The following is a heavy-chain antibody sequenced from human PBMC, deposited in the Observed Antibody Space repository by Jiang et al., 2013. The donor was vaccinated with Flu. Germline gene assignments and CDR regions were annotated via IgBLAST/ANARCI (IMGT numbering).Heavy chain of an antibody. D-gene: IGHD3-22*01. Sequence: GGSLRLSCAASGFTFSSYWMSWVRQAPGKGLEWVANIKQDGSEKYYVDSVKGRFTISRDNAKNSLYLQMNSLRAEDTAVYYCARVNYYDSSGYPGIFDYWGQGTLVTVSS. V-gene: IGHV3-7*03. CDR1: GFTFSSYW. CDR2: IKQDGSEK. J-gene: IGHJ4*02. CDR3: ARVNYYDSSGYPGIFDY.